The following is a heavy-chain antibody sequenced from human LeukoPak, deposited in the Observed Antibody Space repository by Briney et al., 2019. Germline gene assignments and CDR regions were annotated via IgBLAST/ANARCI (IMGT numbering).Heavy chain of an antibody. V-gene: IGHV4-59*01. CDR2: IYDSGST. CDR1: GGSINSYY. Sequence: PSETLSLTCTVSGGSINSYYWTWIRQPPGKGVEWIGYIYDSGSTNYNPSLKSRVTISIDTSKNQFSLKLSSVTAADTAVYCCAREYDDSMGGFDYWGQGTLVTVSS. CDR3: AREYDDSMGGFDY. J-gene: IGHJ4*02. D-gene: IGHD3-22*01.